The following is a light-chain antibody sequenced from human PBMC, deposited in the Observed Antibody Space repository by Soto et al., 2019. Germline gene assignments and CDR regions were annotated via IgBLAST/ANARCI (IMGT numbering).Light chain of an antibody. J-gene: IGLJ1*01. CDR1: FPNIATHT. Sequence: QSVLTQPPSASGTPGQRVTISCSGSFPNIATHTVNWYQQLPGTAPKLLIYSDNRRPSGVPDRFSGSKSGTSASLAISGLQSEDEADYYCAVWDDTHYVFGTGTKLTVL. V-gene: IGLV1-44*01. CDR3: AVWDDTHYV. CDR2: SDN.